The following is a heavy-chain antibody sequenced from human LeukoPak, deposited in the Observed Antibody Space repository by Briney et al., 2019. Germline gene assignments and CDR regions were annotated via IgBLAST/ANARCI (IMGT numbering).Heavy chain of an antibody. CDR3: ARSRYSGWYSQDFDY. V-gene: IGHV1-2*02. CDR2: INPNSGGT. CDR1: GYTFTGYY. J-gene: IGHJ4*02. Sequence: GASVKVSCKASGYTFTGYYMHWVRQAPGQGLEWMGWINPNSGGTNYAQKFQGRVTMTRDTSISTAYMELSSLRSEDTAVYYCARSRYSGWYSQDFDYWGQGTLVTVSS. D-gene: IGHD6-19*01.